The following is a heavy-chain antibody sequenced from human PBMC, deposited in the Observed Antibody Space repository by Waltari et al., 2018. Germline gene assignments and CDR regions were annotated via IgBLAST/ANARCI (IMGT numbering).Heavy chain of an antibody. CDR2: IYTSGST. CDR3: ARDGSSGYYVG. V-gene: IGHV4-61*02. Sequence: QVQLQESGPGLVKPSQTLSLTCTVSGGSISSGSYYWSWIRQPAGKGLEWIGRIYTSGSTNYNPSLKSRVTISVDTSKNQFSLKLSSVTAADTAVYYCARDGSSGYYVGWGQGTLVTVSS. D-gene: IGHD3-22*01. J-gene: IGHJ4*02. CDR1: GGSISSGSYY.